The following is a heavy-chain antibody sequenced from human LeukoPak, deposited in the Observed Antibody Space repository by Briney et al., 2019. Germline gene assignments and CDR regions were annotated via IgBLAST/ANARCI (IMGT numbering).Heavy chain of an antibody. CDR3: ARDLGGVVISTGYFDY. V-gene: IGHV3-30*03. CDR1: GFTFSTYG. J-gene: IGHJ4*02. Sequence: SGGSLRLSCTASGFTFSTYGMHWVRQAPGKGLEWVAVISYDGSNQYYADSVKGRFTISRDNSKNTLYLQMNSLRAEDTAVYYCARDLGGVVISTGYFDYWGQGTLVTVSS. D-gene: IGHD3-22*01. CDR2: ISYDGSNQ.